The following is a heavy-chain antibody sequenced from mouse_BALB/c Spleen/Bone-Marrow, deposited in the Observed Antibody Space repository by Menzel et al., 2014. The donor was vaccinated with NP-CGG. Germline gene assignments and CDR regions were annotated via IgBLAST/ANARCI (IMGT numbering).Heavy chain of an antibody. J-gene: IGHJ4*01. V-gene: IGHV1-14*01. CDR2: INPYNDGT. CDR3: ARRGNYGAMDY. CDR1: GYTFTSYV. Sequence: VQLQQSGPELVKPGASVKKSCKASGYTFTSYVMHWVKQKPGQGLEWIGYINPYNDGTKYNEKFKSKATLTVDKSSSTAYMQLSSLTSEDSAVYYCARRGNYGAMDYWGQGTSVTVSS. D-gene: IGHD2-1*01.